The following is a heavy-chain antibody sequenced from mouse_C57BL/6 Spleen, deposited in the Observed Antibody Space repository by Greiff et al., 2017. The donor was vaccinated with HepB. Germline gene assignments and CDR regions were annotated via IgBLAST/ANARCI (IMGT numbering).Heavy chain of an antibody. V-gene: IGHV1-69*01. CDR2: IDPSDSYT. Sequence: QVQLQQPGAELVMPGASVKLSCKASGYTFTSYWMHWVKQRPGQGLEWIGEIDPSDSYTNYNQKFKGKSTLTVDKSSSTAYMQLSSLTSEDSAVYYCARRDSSGYGMDYWGQGTSVTVSS. D-gene: IGHD3-2*02. J-gene: IGHJ4*01. CDR1: GYTFTSYW. CDR3: ARRDSSGYGMDY.